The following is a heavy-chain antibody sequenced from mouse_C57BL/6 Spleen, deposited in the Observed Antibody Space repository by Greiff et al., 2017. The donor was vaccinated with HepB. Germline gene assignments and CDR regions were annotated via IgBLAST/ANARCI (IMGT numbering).Heavy chain of an antibody. CDR2: ISDGGSYT. CDR3: ARDYDYDF. Sequence: DVHLVESGGGLVKPGGSLKLSCAASGFTFSSYAMSWVRQTPEKRLEWVATISDGGSYTYYPDNVKGRFTISRDNAKNNLYLQMSHLKSEDTAMYYCARDYDYDFWGQGTTLTVSS. D-gene: IGHD2-4*01. V-gene: IGHV5-4*01. J-gene: IGHJ2*01. CDR1: GFTFSSYA.